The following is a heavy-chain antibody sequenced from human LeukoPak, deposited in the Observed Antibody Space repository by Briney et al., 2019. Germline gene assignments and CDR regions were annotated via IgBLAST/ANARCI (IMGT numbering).Heavy chain of an antibody. D-gene: IGHD6-13*01. CDR2: ISRSFSTI. CDR3: ARVTTAAGDY. CDR1: GFTFSSYS. J-gene: IGHJ4*02. V-gene: IGHV3-48*02. Sequence: PGGSLGLSCASSGFTFSSYSMNWVRQAPAKGLEWVSYISRSFSTIYYADSVKARFTISRDNAKNSLYLQMNSRRHEDTAVYYCARVTTAAGDYWGQGTLVTVSS.